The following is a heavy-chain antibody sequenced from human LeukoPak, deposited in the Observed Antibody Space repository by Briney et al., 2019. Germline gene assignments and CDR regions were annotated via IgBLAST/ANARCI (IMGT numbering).Heavy chain of an antibody. CDR3: ARDGYSGYDNPPLLFDY. D-gene: IGHD5-12*01. V-gene: IGHV1-18*01. J-gene: IGHJ4*02. CDR1: GYTFTSYG. Sequence: ASVKVSCKASGYTFTSYGISWVRQAPGQGLEWMGWISAYNGNTNYAQKLQGRVTMTTDTSTSTAYMELRSLRSDDTAVYYCARDGYSGYDNPPLLFDYWGQGTLVTVSS. CDR2: ISAYNGNT.